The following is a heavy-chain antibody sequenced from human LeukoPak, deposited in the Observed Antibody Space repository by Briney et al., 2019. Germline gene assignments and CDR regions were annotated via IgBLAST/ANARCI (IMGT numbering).Heavy chain of an antibody. CDR1: GFTVSSSY. J-gene: IGHJ4*02. Sequence: GGSLRLSCAASGFTVSSSYMSWVRQAPGKGLEWVSVIYSGDSTYYADSVKGRFTISRDNSKNTLYLQMNSLTAVDTAVYYCAKDRYSSASLLANNPFDYWGQGTLVTVSS. D-gene: IGHD6-25*01. V-gene: IGHV3-53*05. CDR2: IYSGDST. CDR3: AKDRYSSASLLANNPFDY.